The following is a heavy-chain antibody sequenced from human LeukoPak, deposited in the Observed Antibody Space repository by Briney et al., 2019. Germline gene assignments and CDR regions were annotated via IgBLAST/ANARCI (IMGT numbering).Heavy chain of an antibody. D-gene: IGHD2-2*01. Sequence: SETLSLTCAVYGGSFSGYYWSWIRQPPGKGLEWIGEINHSGSTNYNPSLKSRVTISVDTSKNQFSLKLSSVTAADTAVYYCARNADRLVGYHMDVWGKGTTVTVSS. V-gene: IGHV4-34*01. CDR3: ARNADRLVGYHMDV. J-gene: IGHJ6*03. CDR1: GGSFSGYY. CDR2: INHSGST.